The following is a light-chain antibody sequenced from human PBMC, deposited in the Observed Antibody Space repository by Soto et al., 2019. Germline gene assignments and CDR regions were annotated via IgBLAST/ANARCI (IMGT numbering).Light chain of an antibody. CDR3: QQYYSYPIT. Sequence: AIRLTQSPSSFSASTGDRVTITFRASQGISSYLALYQQKPGKAPKLLIYAASTLQSGVPSRFSGSGSGTDFTLTISCLQSEDFATYYCQQYYSYPITFGQGTRLEIK. J-gene: IGKJ5*01. CDR1: QGISSY. V-gene: IGKV1-8*01. CDR2: AAS.